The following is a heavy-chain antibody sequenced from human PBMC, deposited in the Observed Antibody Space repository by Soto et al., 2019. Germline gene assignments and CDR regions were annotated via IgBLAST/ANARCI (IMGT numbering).Heavy chain of an antibody. V-gene: IGHV3-30-3*01. J-gene: IGHJ2*01. D-gene: IGHD4-4*01. CDR3: ARPLWRDDYNWGYFDL. CDR1: GFTCSSYA. CDR2: ISYAGSNK. Sequence: QVQLVESGGGVFQTGRSLRLPCTASGFTCSSYALHWVRQSPGKGLEWVAVISYAGSNKYYADSVKGRFTISRDNSKNTLYLQMNSLRAEDTAVYYCARPLWRDDYNWGYFDLWGRGTLVTVSS.